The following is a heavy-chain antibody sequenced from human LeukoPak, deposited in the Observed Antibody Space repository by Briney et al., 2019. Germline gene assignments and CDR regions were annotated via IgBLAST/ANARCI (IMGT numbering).Heavy chain of an antibody. CDR1: GGSISSGSYY. V-gene: IGHV4-61*02. Sequence: SETLSLTCTVSGGSISSGSYYWSWIRQPAGKGLEWIGRIYTSGSTNYNPSLKSRVTISVDTSKNQFSLKLSSVTAADTAVYYCARDHWYGGPGYWFDPWGQGTLVTVSS. D-gene: IGHD4-23*01. CDR3: ARDHWYGGPGYWFDP. CDR2: IYTSGST. J-gene: IGHJ5*02.